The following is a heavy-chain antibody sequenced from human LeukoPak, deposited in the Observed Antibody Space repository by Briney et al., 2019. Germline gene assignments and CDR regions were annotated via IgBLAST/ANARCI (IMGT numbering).Heavy chain of an antibody. CDR1: GFTFSSYA. V-gene: IGHV3-23*01. CDR2: ISGSGGST. CDR3: AKSSGYSSSWYLKY. J-gene: IGHJ4*02. Sequence: GGSLRLSCAASGFTFSSYAMSWVRQAPGKGLEWVSAISGSGGSTYYADSVKGGFTISRDNSKNTLYLQMNSLRAEDTAVYYCAKSSGYSSSWYLKYWGQGTLVTVSS. D-gene: IGHD6-13*01.